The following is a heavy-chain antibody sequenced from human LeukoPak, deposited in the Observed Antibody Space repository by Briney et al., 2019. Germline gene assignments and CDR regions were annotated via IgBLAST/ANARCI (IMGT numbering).Heavy chain of an antibody. J-gene: IGHJ4*02. CDR2: IYHSGKT. Sequence: PSETLSLTCNVSGYSISTGYYWGWIRQPPGKGLEWIGKIYHSGKTYYNLSLKSRVTISIDTSKNQFSLKLSSVTAADTAVYYCARAFSIAARPWDYWGRGTLVTVSS. CDR3: ARAFSIAARPWDY. V-gene: IGHV4-38-2*02. D-gene: IGHD6-6*01. CDR1: GYSISTGYY.